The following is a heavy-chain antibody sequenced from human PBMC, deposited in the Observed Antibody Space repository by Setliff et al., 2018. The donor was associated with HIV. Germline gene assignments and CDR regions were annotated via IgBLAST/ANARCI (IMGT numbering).Heavy chain of an antibody. J-gene: IGHJ6*02. CDR1: GGSISSSSYY. D-gene: IGHD2-15*01. Sequence: SETLSLTCTVSGGSISSSSYYWGWIRQPPGKGLEWIGSINFSGSTYYNPSLKSRVTISVDTSKNQFSLKLSSVTAEDTAVYYCASRGYCSGGSCYIYYYYYGMDVWGQGTTVTVSS. CDR2: INFSGST. CDR3: ASRGYCSGGSCYIYYYYYGMDV. V-gene: IGHV4-39*01.